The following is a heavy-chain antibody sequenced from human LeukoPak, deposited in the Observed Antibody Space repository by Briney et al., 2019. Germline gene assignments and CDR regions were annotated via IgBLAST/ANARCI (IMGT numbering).Heavy chain of an antibody. V-gene: IGHV4-59*08. CDR1: GGSISSYY. J-gene: IGHJ4*02. CDR3: ARHVPLYYYDSSGYSFDY. CDR2: IYYSGST. D-gene: IGHD3-22*01. Sequence: SETLSLTCTVSGGSISSYYWSWIRQPPGEGLEWIGYIYYSGSTNYNPSLKSRVTISVDTSKNQFSLKLSSVTAADTAVYYCARHVPLYYYDSSGYSFDYWGQGTLVTVSS.